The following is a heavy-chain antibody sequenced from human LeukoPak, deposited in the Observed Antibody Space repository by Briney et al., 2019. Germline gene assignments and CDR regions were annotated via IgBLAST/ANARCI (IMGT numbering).Heavy chain of an antibody. Sequence: GEFLNISGQGPGXSFTSFWFGWVRQMPGKGLGWMGIFYPVDSDTRYSPSFKGHSTFSATMPISTSYLQWTGLKAWATPLFNCARPFRGVIPLDAFDTWGKGTMVTVSS. V-gene: IGHV5-51*01. J-gene: IGHJ3*02. CDR2: FYPVDSDT. CDR1: GXSFTSFW. CDR3: ARPFRGVIPLDAFDT. D-gene: IGHD3-10*01.